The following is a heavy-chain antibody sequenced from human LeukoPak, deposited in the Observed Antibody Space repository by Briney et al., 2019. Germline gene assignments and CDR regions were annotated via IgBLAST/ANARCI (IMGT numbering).Heavy chain of an antibody. D-gene: IGHD3-16*01. CDR2: IIPIFGTA. CDR1: GGTFSSYA. CDR3: ASLLGGDYYYMDV. Sequence: SVKVACKASGGTFSSYAISWVRQAPGQGLEWMGGIIPIFGTAIYAQKFQGRVTITTDESTSTAYMELRSLRSEDTAVYYCASLLGGDYYYMDVWGKGTTVTVSS. V-gene: IGHV1-69*05. J-gene: IGHJ6*03.